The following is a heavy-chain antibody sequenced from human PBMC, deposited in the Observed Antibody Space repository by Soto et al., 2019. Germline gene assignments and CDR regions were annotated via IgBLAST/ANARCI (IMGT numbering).Heavy chain of an antibody. CDR2: ISYDGSNK. CDR1: GFTFSSYG. CDR3: AKSNTAMVTAPFDY. D-gene: IGHD5-18*01. Sequence: GSLRLSCAASGFTFSSYGMHWVRQAPGKGLEWVAVISYDGSNKYYADSVKGRFTISRDNSKNTLYLQMSSLRAEDTAVYYCAKSNTAMVTAPFDYWGQGTLVTVSS. V-gene: IGHV3-30*18. J-gene: IGHJ4*02.